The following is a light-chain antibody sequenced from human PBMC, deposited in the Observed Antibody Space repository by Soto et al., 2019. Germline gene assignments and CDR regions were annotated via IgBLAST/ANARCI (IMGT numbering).Light chain of an antibody. CDR3: QSYDNILSGPL. Sequence: QSVLTQPPSVSGAPGQTITISCTGSRSNVGANYDVLWYQVLPGGGPRLLIYKNSNRPSGVPDRFSGSKSGTSASLAITGLRTEDEADYYCQSYDNILSGPLFGGGTKLTVL. CDR1: RSNVGANYD. J-gene: IGLJ3*02. CDR2: KNS. V-gene: IGLV1-40*01.